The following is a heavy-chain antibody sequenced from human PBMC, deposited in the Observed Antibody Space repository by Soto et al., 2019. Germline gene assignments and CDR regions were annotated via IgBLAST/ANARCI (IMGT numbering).Heavy chain of an antibody. Sequence: GGSLRLSCAASGFTFSSYAMTWVRQAPGKGLEWVSTVTGGGGGTYYADSVKGRFTISRDNSKNTLYLQVNSLRAEDTAVYFCAKESKYSYGQNYFDYWGQGTLVTVSS. J-gene: IGHJ4*02. V-gene: IGHV3-23*01. CDR1: GFTFSSYA. CDR2: VTGGGGGT. D-gene: IGHD5-18*01. CDR3: AKESKYSYGQNYFDY.